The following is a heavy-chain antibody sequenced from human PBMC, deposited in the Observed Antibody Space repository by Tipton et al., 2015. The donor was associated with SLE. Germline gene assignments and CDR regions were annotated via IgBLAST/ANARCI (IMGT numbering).Heavy chain of an antibody. Sequence: GLVKPSETLSLTCTLSGGSISSHYWSWIRQPPGKGLEWIGYIYYRGSTSGSTNYNPSLKSRVTISLDTSKNQFSLKLTSVTAADTSIYYCARARSGSHRWPVDIWGQGTMVIVSS. CDR3: ARARSGSHRWPVDI. CDR1: GGSISSHY. V-gene: IGHV4-59*11. J-gene: IGHJ3*02. D-gene: IGHD1-26*01. CDR2: IYYRGSTSGST.